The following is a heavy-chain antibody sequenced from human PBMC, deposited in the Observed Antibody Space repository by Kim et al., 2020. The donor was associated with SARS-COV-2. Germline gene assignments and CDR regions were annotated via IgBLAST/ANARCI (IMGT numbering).Heavy chain of an antibody. V-gene: IGHV4-31*03. CDR2: IYYSGRT. D-gene: IGHD3-10*01. CDR1: GGSISSGGYY. CDR3: ARALYFGEQGYFDY. J-gene: IGHJ4*01. Sequence: SETLSLTCTVSGGSISSGGYYWSWIRQLPGKDLEWIGYIYYSGRTYYNPSLKSRLAISQDTSKNQLSLNLHSVTAADTAVYYCARALYFGEQGYFDYWG.